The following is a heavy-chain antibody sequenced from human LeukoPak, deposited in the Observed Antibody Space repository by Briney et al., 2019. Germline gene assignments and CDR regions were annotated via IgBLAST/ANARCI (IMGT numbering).Heavy chain of an antibody. CDR3: ARVLIAATGGDY. V-gene: IGHV3-74*01. D-gene: IGHD6-13*01. Sequence: GGSLRLPCAASGFTFSSHWMHWVRQAPGKGLVWVSRINTGGSTTSYADSVKGRFTISRDNAKNTVYLQMNSLRADDTAVYYCARVLIAATGGDYWGQGTLVTVFS. CDR2: INTGGSTT. CDR1: GFTFSSHW. J-gene: IGHJ4*02.